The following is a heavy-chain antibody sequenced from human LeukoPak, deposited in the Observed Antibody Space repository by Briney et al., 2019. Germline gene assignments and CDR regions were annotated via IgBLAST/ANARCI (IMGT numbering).Heavy chain of an antibody. CDR2: IYHSGTT. D-gene: IGHD1-26*01. CDR1: GGSISGGYS. CDR3: ARHQHSGSYYVGAFGI. Sequence: SETLSLTCAVSGGSISGGYSWSWIRQPPGKGLEWIGYIYHSGTTYSNPSLKSRVTISVDTSKNQFSLKLSSVTAADTAVYYCARHQHSGSYYVGAFGIWGQGTMVTVSS. J-gene: IGHJ3*02. V-gene: IGHV4-30-2*03.